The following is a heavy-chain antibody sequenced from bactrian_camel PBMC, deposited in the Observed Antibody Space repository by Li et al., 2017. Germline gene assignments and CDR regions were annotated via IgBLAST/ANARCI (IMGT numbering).Heavy chain of an antibody. CDR3: VPSGGDGRAAFSY. CDR2: IRRSGGET. V-gene: IGHV3-3*01. Sequence: VQLVESGGGSVQTGGSLRLSCVVSGHSRGSNCVGWYRLPPGRAPAEREGIAAIRRSGGETWYAGSVKGRFTISQDSARNTVYLQMNGLKPDDTALYYCVPSGGDGRAAFSYWGQGTQVTVS. CDR1: GHSRGSNC. J-gene: IGHJ6*01.